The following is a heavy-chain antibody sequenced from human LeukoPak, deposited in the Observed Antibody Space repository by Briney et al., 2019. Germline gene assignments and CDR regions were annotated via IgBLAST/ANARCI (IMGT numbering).Heavy chain of an antibody. Sequence: SGGSLRLSCAASGFTFSSYSMNWVRQAPGKGLEWVSYISSSSSTIYYADSVKGRFTISRDNAKNSLYLQMNSLRAEDTAVYYCASDYHGSGSSYFDYWGQGTLVTVSS. CDR2: ISSSSSTI. CDR1: GFTFSSYS. J-gene: IGHJ4*02. V-gene: IGHV3-48*01. CDR3: ASDYHGSGSSYFDY. D-gene: IGHD3-10*01.